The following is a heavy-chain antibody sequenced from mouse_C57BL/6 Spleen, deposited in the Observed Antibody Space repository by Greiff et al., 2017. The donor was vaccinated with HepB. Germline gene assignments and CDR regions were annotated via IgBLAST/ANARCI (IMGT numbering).Heavy chain of an antibody. CDR3: TRSGDSNWYWYFDV. CDR1: GYTFTDYE. D-gene: IGHD2-5*01. CDR2: IDPETGGT. Sequence: QVQLQQSGAELVRPGASVTLSCKASGYTFTDYEMHWVKQTPVHGLEWIGAIDPETGGTAYNQKFKGKAILTADKSSSTAYMELRSLTSEDSAVYYCTRSGDSNWYWYFDVWGTGTTVTVSS. J-gene: IGHJ1*03. V-gene: IGHV1-15*01.